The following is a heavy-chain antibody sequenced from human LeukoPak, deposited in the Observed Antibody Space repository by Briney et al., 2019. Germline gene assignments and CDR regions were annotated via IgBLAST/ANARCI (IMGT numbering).Heavy chain of an antibody. V-gene: IGHV1-18*01. D-gene: IGHD3-3*01. CDR2: ISAYNGNT. Sequence: ASVKVSCKASGYTFTSYDINWVRQATGQGLEWMGWISAYNGNTNYAQKLQGRVTMTTDTSTSTAYMELRSLRSDDTAVYYCARFTIFGVVLFDYWGQGTLVTVSS. CDR3: ARFTIFGVVLFDY. J-gene: IGHJ4*02. CDR1: GYTFTSYD.